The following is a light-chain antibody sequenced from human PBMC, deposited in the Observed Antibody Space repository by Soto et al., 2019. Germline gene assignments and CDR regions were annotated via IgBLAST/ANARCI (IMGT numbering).Light chain of an antibody. CDR2: DTN. CDR3: FLSYSDSLVL. Sequence: QAVVTQEPSLTVSPGGIVTLTCGSSTGAVTSGHYPYWFQQKPGQAPRTLIYDTNNKHSWTPARFSGSLLGGKAALTLSGAQPEDEAEYYCFLSYSDSLVLFGGGTKLTVL. V-gene: IGLV7-46*01. CDR1: TGAVTSGHY. J-gene: IGLJ2*01.